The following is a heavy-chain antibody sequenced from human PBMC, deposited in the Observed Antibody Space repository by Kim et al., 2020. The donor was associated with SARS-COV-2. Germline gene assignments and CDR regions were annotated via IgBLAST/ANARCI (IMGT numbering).Heavy chain of an antibody. CDR3: AKTPYSSSYYYFDY. V-gene: IGHV3-23*01. J-gene: IGHJ4*02. D-gene: IGHD6-13*01. Sequence: VPVKGRFTISRDNSKNTLSLQMNSLRDEDTGVYYCAKTPYSSSYYYFDYWGQGTLVTVSS.